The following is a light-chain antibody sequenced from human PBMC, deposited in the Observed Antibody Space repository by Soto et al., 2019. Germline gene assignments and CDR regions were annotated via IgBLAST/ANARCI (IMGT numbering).Light chain of an antibody. V-gene: IGKV1-33*01. J-gene: IGKJ4*01. CDR3: QQYEDVLGLT. CDR2: ESS. CDR1: QDISTY. Sequence: DLQMTQSPSSLSASVGDRVTITCQASQDISTYLNWYQQKPGKAPKLLIYESSNLETGVPSRFSGSGSGTNFSLTITHLQAEDFATYYCQQYEDVLGLTFGGGTKVEI.